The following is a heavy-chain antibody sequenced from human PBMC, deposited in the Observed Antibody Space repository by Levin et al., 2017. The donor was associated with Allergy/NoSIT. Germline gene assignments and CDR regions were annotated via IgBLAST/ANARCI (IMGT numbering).Heavy chain of an antibody. Sequence: VASVKVSCKAAGYSFTDYYLHWVRQAPGQGLQWLGWINPNSGGTSYVQKFQGRVTMTRDTSINTLYMELSGLRSDDTAVYYCARGSSSVGYFDYWGQGTLVTVSS. CDR2: INPNSGGT. CDR1: GYSFTDYY. V-gene: IGHV1-2*02. J-gene: IGHJ4*02. CDR3: ARGSSSVGYFDY. D-gene: IGHD6-6*01.